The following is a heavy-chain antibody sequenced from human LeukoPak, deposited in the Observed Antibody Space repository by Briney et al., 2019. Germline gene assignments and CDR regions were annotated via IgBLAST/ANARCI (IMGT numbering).Heavy chain of an antibody. D-gene: IGHD3-10*01. CDR2: IYYSGST. J-gene: IGHJ5*02. V-gene: IGHV4-59*01. CDR1: GGSISSYY. CDR3: ARDGPLWFGEYLNWFDP. Sequence: SETLSLTCTVSGGSISSYYWSWIRQPPGKGLEWIGYIYYSGSTNYNPSLKSRVTISVDTSKNQFSLKLSSVTAADTAVYYCARDGPLWFGEYLNWFDPWGQGTLVTVSS.